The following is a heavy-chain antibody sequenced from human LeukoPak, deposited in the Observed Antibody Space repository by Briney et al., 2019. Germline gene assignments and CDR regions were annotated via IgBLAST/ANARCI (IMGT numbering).Heavy chain of an antibody. CDR3: ARSRGYQPLEAPIYYFDY. CDR1: GYTFTSYG. Sequence: ASVKVSCKASGYTFTSYGISWVRQAPGQGLEWMGWISAYNGNTNYAQKLQGRVTMTTDTSTSTAYMELRSLRSDDTAVYYCARSRGYQPLEAPIYYFDYWGQGTLVTVSS. V-gene: IGHV1-18*01. CDR2: ISAYNGNT. D-gene: IGHD2-2*01. J-gene: IGHJ4*02.